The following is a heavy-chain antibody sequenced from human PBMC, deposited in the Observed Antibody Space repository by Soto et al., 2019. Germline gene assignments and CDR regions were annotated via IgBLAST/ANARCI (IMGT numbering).Heavy chain of an antibody. Sequence: GASVKVSCKASGYTFTSYGISWVRQAPGQGLEWMGIINPSGGSTSYAQKFQGRVTMTRDTSTSTVYMELSSLRSEDTAVYYCARDGRIAAADSLYYYYGMDVWGQGTTVTVSS. J-gene: IGHJ6*02. CDR1: GYTFTSYG. D-gene: IGHD6-13*01. CDR2: INPSGGST. CDR3: ARDGRIAAADSLYYYYGMDV. V-gene: IGHV1-46*03.